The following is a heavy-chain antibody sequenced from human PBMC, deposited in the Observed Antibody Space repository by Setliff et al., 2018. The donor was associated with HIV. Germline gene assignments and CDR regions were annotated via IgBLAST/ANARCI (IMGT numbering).Heavy chain of an antibody. D-gene: IGHD3-9*01. CDR2: ISHSGST. V-gene: IGHV4-38-2*02. CDR3: ARDHSDYNVLTGFGDFDY. Sequence: SETLSLTCGVSGIPIDRVYSWAWIRQPPGKGLEWIGTISHSGSTHYNSPLQGRISISIDTSKNQFSLTLTSVTAADTAMYYCARDHSDYNVLTGFGDFDYWGHGTLVTVSS. CDR1: GIPIDRVYS. J-gene: IGHJ4*01.